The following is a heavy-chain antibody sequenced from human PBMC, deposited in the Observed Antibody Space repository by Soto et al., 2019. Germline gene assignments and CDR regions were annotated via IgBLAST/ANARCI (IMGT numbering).Heavy chain of an antibody. V-gene: IGHV4-34*01. CDR2: INHSGST. CDR3: ARASFFHGRGGRRYFGTVS. J-gene: IGHJ4*02. D-gene: IGHD2-15*01. Sequence: RQPPGKGLEWIGEINHSGSTNYNPSLKSRVTISVDTSKNQFSLKLSSVTAADTAVYYCARASFFHGRGGRRYFGTVSGVQGT.